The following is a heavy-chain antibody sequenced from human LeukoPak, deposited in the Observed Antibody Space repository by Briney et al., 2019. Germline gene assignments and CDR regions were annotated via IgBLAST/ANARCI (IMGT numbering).Heavy chain of an antibody. V-gene: IGHV1-46*01. Sequence: GASVKVSCKASGYTFTSYYMHWVRQAPGQGLEWMGIINPSGGSTSYAQKFQDRVTMTRDMSTSTVYMELSSLRSEDTAVYYCVIIAAAGTTNFDYWGQGTLVTVSS. CDR1: GYTFTSYY. J-gene: IGHJ4*02. D-gene: IGHD6-13*01. CDR2: INPSGGST. CDR3: VIIAAAGTTNFDY.